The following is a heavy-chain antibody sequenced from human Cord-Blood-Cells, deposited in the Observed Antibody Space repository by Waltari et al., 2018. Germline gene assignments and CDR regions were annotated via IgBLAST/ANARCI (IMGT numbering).Heavy chain of an antibody. Sequence: EVQLVESGGGLVKPGGSLSLSCAAYGFTFSNAWMSWVRQAPGKGLEWVGRIKSKTDGGTTDYAAPVKGRFTISRDDSKNTLYLQMNSLKTEDTAVYYCTTDAENSGSYYFDYWGQGTLVTVSS. CDR3: TTDAENSGSYYFDY. D-gene: IGHD1-26*01. CDR2: IKSKTDGGTT. J-gene: IGHJ4*02. CDR1: GFTFSNAW. V-gene: IGHV3-15*01.